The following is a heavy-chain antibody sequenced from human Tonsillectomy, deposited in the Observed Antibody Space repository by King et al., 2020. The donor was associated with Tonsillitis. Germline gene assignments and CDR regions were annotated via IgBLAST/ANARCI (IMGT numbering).Heavy chain of an antibody. D-gene: IGHD5-12*01. CDR2: INPSGGST. CDR3: ARDHIVPTTGAYYYYGMDV. Sequence: QLVQSGAEVKKPGASVNVSCKASGYTFTMYYMHWVRQAPGQGLEWMGIINPSGGSTSYAQKFQGRVTMTRDTSTSTVYMELTSLRSEDTALYYCARDHIVPTTGAYYYYGMDVWGQGTTVTVSS. J-gene: IGHJ6*02. CDR1: GYTFTMYY. V-gene: IGHV1-46*01.